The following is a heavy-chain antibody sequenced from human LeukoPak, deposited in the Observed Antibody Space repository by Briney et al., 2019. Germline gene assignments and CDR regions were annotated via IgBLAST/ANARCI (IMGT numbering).Heavy chain of an antibody. Sequence: SETLSFTCTVSGGSISSGGYYWSWIRQHPGKGLEWIGYIYYSGSTYYNPSLKSRVTISVDTSKNQFSLKLSSVTAADTAVYYCARVRKWLQLGDYWGQGTLVTVSS. V-gene: IGHV4-31*03. CDR2: IYYSGST. D-gene: IGHD5-24*01. CDR3: ARVRKWLQLGDY. J-gene: IGHJ4*02. CDR1: GGSISSGGYY.